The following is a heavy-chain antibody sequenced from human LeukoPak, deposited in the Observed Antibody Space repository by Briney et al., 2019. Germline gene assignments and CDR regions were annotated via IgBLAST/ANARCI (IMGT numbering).Heavy chain of an antibody. CDR2: IYYSGST. Sequence: SETLSLTCTVSGGSIRSGDYYWSWIRQPPGKGLEWIGYIYYSGSTYYNPSLKSRVTISVDTSKNQFSLKLSSVTAADTAVYYCARGIRNLGYDSSGYPDYWGQGTLVTVSS. CDR3: ARGIRNLGYDSSGYPDY. CDR1: GGSIRSGDYY. J-gene: IGHJ4*02. V-gene: IGHV4-30-4*08. D-gene: IGHD3-22*01.